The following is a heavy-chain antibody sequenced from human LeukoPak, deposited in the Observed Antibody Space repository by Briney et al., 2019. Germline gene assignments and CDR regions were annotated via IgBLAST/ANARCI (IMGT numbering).Heavy chain of an antibody. CDR2: IYQSGST. CDR3: ARGTYYYDSSGYYASGSFDY. J-gene: IGHJ4*02. Sequence: SGTLSLTCAVSGGSISSSNWWSWVRQPPGKGLEWIGEIYQSGSTNYNPSLKSRVTISVDKSKNQFSLKLSSVTAADTAVYYCARGTYYYDSSGYYASGSFDYWGQGTLVTVSS. V-gene: IGHV4-4*02. D-gene: IGHD3-22*01. CDR1: GGSISSSNW.